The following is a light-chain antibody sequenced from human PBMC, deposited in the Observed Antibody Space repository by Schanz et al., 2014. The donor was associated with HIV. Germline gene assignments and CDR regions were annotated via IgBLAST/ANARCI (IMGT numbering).Light chain of an antibody. J-gene: IGKJ3*01. CDR1: QSVSSSS. CDR3: QQYGSSPLFT. Sequence: EIVLTQSPGTLSLSPGETATLSCRASQSVSSSSLAWYQQKPGQAPSLLISGASSRATGIPDRFSGSGSSTDFTLTISRLEPEDFAVYYCQQYGSSPLFTFGPGTKVDIK. V-gene: IGKV3-20*01. CDR2: GAS.